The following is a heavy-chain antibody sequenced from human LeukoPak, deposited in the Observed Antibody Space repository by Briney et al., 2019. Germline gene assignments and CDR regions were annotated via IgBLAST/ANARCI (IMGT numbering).Heavy chain of an antibody. CDR3: AKDLMIGTLGWFDP. CDR1: GFTFSSYA. Sequence: HPGGSLRLSCAASGFTFSSYAMTWVRQAPGKGLEWDSGLSGNGGSTYYADSVKGRFTISRDNFKNTLYLQMNSLRVEDSGVYYCAKDLMIGTLGWFDPWGQGTLVTVSS. V-gene: IGHV3-23*01. J-gene: IGHJ5*02. CDR2: LSGNGGST. D-gene: IGHD1-7*01.